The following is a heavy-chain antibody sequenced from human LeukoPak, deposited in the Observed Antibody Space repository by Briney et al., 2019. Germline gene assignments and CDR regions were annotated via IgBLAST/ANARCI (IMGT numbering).Heavy chain of an antibody. V-gene: IGHV4-61*02. J-gene: IGHJ4*02. CDR1: GGSISSGSYY. CDR3: ARSSGLYDSSSSYHGYFDS. CDR2: IYTSGST. D-gene: IGHD3-22*01. Sequence: PSETLSLTCTVSGGSISSGSYYWSWIRQPAGKGLEWIGRIYTSGSTNYNPSLKSRVTISVDTSKNQFSLKLSSVTAADTAVYFCARSSGLYDSSSSYHGYFDSWGPGTLVAVSS.